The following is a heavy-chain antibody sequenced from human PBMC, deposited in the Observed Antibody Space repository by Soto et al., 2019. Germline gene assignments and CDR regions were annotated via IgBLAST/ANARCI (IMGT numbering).Heavy chain of an antibody. CDR2: ISGSGGST. J-gene: IGHJ5*02. D-gene: IGHD6-19*01. Sequence: GGSLRLSCAASGFTFSNYAMNWVRQAPGKGLEWASVISGSGGSTYYADSVKGRFTISSENSKNTLFLQMNSLRVEDTAVYYCARGGGPDIAVPGTSWFDPWGQGTLVTVSS. CDR3: ARGGGPDIAVPGTSWFDP. CDR1: GFTFSNYA. V-gene: IGHV3-23*01.